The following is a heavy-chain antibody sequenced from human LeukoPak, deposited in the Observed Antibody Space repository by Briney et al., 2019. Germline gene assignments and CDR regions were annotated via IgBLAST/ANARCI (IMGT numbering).Heavy chain of an antibody. V-gene: IGHV3-7*05. CDR3: ARDKSVGATPFDY. CDR2: IKQDGSEK. J-gene: IGHJ4*02. Sequence: GGSLRLSCAASGFTFSNYWMGWVRQAPGKGLERGANIKQDGSEKYYVDSVKGRFTISRDNAKKSLYLQMNSLRAEDTAVYYCARDKSVGATPFDYWGQGTLVTVSS. D-gene: IGHD1-26*01. CDR1: GFTFSNYW.